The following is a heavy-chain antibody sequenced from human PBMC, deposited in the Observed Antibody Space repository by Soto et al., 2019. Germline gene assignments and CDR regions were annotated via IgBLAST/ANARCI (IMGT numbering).Heavy chain of an antibody. D-gene: IGHD6-6*01. CDR3: ARGKDSYSSSAFDY. V-gene: IGHV4-59*01. Sequence: SETLSLTCTVSGGSISSYYWSWIRQPPGKGLEWIGYIYYSGSTNYNPSLKSRVTISVDTSKNQFSLKLSSVTAADTAVYYCARGKDSYSSSAFDYWGQGTLVTVSS. CDR1: GGSISSYY. CDR2: IYYSGST. J-gene: IGHJ4*02.